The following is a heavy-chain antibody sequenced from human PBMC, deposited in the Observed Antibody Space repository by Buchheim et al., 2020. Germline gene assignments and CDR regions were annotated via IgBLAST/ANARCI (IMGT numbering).Heavy chain of an antibody. CDR3: AREFVDCSSSSCYRTDAFDI. CDR1: GFTFSNYA. J-gene: IGHJ3*02. Sequence: QVQLVESGGGVVQPGRSLRLSCAASGFTFSNYAINWVRQAPGKGLEWVAVISYDGSNKYYADTVKGRFTISRDNSKNTLYLQMNSLRTEDTAVYYCAREFVDCSSSSCYRTDAFDIWGQGT. CDR2: ISYDGSNK. D-gene: IGHD2-2*01. V-gene: IGHV3-30*04.